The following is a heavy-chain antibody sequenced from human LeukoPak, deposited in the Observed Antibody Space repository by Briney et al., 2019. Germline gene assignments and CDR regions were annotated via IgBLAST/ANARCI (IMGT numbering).Heavy chain of an antibody. CDR3: ARDVVPGAAADPEAFDI. CDR1: GFTFTSYS. V-gene: IGHV3-21*01. CDR2: ISSNSSYI. D-gene: IGHD6-13*01. J-gene: IGHJ3*02. Sequence: GGSLRLSCAASGFTFTSYSMNWVRQAPGKGLEWVSSISSNSSYIYYADTLKGGFTISRDNAKNSLYLQINSLRAEDTAVYYFARDVVPGAAADPEAFDIWGQGTMVTVSS.